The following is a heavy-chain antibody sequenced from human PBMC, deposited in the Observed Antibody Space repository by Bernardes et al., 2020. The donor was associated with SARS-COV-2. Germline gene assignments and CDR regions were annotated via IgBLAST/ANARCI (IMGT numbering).Heavy chain of an antibody. CDR3: TGGALDSCGRYLIDY. Sequence: GSLRLSCAAAGFMFNKYWMHWVRQVPGKGLVWVARINGGGSSTNYADSVKGRFTVSRDNAQNTLYVQMNSLRGEDTAVYYCTGGALDSCGRYLIDYWGQGILVTVSS. V-gene: IGHV3-74*01. J-gene: IGHJ4*02. CDR2: INGGGSST. D-gene: IGHD6-19*01. CDR1: GFMFNKYW.